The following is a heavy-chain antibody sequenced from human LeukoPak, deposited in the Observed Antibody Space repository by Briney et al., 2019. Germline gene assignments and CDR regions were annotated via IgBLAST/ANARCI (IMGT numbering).Heavy chain of an antibody. V-gene: IGHV3-74*01. D-gene: IGHD6-25*01. J-gene: IGHJ4*02. Sequence: PGGSLRLSCAASGFTFSNYWMHWVRQAPGKGLVWVSRINSDGINTSYADSVKGRFTISRDNAKNTLNLQMNSLRAEDTAVYYCARDNGYSSAPGDYWGQGTLVTVSS. CDR3: ARDNGYSSAPGDY. CDR1: GFTFSNYW. CDR2: INSDGINT.